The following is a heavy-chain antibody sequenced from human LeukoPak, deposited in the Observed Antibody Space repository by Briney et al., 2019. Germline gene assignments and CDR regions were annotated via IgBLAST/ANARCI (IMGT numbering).Heavy chain of an antibody. CDR2: ISDNGGRA. J-gene: IGHJ3*02. V-gene: IGHV3-23*01. Sequence: GGSLRLSCAASGFTFRSSAMSWVRQAPGKGLEWVSAISDNGGRAYYADSVRGRFTISRDNSRSTLYLQMNSLRAEDTAEYYCAKPMTPEASDIWGQGTMVTVSS. CDR1: GFTFRSSA. CDR3: AKPMTPEASDI. D-gene: IGHD1-14*01.